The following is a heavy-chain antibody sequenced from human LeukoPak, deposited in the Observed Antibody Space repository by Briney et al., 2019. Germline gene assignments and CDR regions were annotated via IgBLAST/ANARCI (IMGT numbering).Heavy chain of an antibody. Sequence: SETVSLICAVYGGSFSGYYWSWIRQPRGKGLEWIGEINHSGSTNYNPSLKSRVTISVDTSKNQFSLKLSSVTAADTAVYYCARDFGYYYGSGSYYQAFDYWGQGTLVTVSS. CDR3: ARDFGYYYGSGSYYQAFDY. D-gene: IGHD3-10*01. CDR2: INHSGST. V-gene: IGHV4-34*01. J-gene: IGHJ4*02. CDR1: GGSFSGYY.